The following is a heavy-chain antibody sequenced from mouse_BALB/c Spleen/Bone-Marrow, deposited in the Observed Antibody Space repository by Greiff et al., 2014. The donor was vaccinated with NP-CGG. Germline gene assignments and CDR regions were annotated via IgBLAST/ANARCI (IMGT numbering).Heavy chain of an antibody. CDR1: GYSFTSYY. CDR2: IFPGSGNT. D-gene: IGHD2-1*01. V-gene: IGHV1-66*01. Sequence: ESGPELVKPGASVKISCKASGYSFTSYYIHWVKQRPGQGLEWIGWIFPGSGNTKYNEKFKGKATLTADTSSSTAYMQLSSLTSEDSAVYFCARSGYVGNYPYFDYWGQGTTLTVSS. CDR3: ARSGYVGNYPYFDY. J-gene: IGHJ2*01.